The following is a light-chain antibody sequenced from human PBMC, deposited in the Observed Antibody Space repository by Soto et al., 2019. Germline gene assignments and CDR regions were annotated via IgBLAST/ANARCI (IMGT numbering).Light chain of an antibody. CDR3: SSYASSGGYNYV. CDR1: SGDIGSYNR. CDR2: EVT. V-gene: IGLV2-14*01. Sequence: QSVLTQPASVSGSPGQSITISCTGTSGDIGSYNRVSWYQQHPGKAPKLIIYEVTDRPSGVSNRFSGSKSGNTASLTISGLQAEAEAEYYCSSYASSGGYNYVFSTGTKVTVL. J-gene: IGLJ1*01.